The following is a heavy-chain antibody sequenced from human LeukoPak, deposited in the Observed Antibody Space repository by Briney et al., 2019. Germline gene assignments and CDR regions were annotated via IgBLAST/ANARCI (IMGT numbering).Heavy chain of an antibody. CDR1: GGTFSSYA. Sequence: SVKVSCKASGGTFSSYAISWVRQAPGQGLEWMGRIIPIFGIANYAQKFQGRVTITADKSTSTAYMELSSLRSEDTAVYYCASGAAVAGASNWFDPWGQGTLVTISS. D-gene: IGHD6-19*01. CDR2: IIPIFGIA. J-gene: IGHJ5*02. V-gene: IGHV1-69*04. CDR3: ASGAAVAGASNWFDP.